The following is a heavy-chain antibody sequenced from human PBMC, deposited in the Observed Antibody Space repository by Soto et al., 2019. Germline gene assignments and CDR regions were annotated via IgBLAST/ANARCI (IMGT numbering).Heavy chain of an antibody. V-gene: IGHV1-18*01. CDR2: ISAYNGNT. Sequence: GASVKVSCKASGHSFNTYGINWLLQAPGQGLEWMGWISAYNGNTNYAEKVRGRVTMTTDTSTSTAYMELRRLRSDDTAVYYCAREALYSSGWYYSDYWGQGTPVTVSS. D-gene: IGHD6-13*01. J-gene: IGHJ4*02. CDR3: AREALYSSGWYYSDY. CDR1: GHSFNTYG.